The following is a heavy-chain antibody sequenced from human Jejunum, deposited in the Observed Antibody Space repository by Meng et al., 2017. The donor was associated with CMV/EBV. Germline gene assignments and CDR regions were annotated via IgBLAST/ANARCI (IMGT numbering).Heavy chain of an antibody. CDR3: ARKYNGYWFDP. CDR1: GYTFATYF. Sequence: KAAGYTFATYFMHWVRQAPGQGPEWMGWINPTSGGTSYAEKFQGRVTMTRDTSISTAYMELSRLRSDDTAVYYCARKYNGYWFDPWGQGTLVTVSS. V-gene: IGHV1-2*02. D-gene: IGHD5-12*01. CDR2: INPTSGGT. J-gene: IGHJ5*02.